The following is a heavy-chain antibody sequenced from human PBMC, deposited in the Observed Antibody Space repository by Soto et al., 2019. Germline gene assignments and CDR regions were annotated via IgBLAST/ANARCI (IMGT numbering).Heavy chain of an antibody. Sequence: GESLKISCAASGFTFSSYSMNWVRQAPGKGLEWVSSISSSSSYIYYADSVKGRFTISRDNAKNSLYLQMNSLRAEDTAVYYCARGNSSSSFDYWGQGTLVTVSS. CDR3: ARGNSSSSFDY. D-gene: IGHD6-6*01. V-gene: IGHV3-21*01. CDR2: ISSSSSYI. J-gene: IGHJ4*02. CDR1: GFTFSSYS.